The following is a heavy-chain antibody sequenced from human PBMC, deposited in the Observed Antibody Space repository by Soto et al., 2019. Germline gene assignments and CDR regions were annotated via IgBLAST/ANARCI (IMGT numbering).Heavy chain of an antibody. D-gene: IGHD5-18*01. Sequence: SRTYTVPGVEVARDYWIWARQPPGKGMEWIGYIYYTGSTNYNPALKCRVTISVDTSKDQFSLKLNSVKAADTALYYCVRAPGYRYGYGPNWCGSSGQGTLV. V-gene: IGHV4-59*02. CDR3: VRAPGYRYGYGPNWCGS. CDR2: IYYTGST. CDR1: GVEVARDY. J-gene: IGHJ5*01.